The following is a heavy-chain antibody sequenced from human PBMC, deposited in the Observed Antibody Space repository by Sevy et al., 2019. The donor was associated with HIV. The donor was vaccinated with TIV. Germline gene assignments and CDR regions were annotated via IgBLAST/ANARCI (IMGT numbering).Heavy chain of an antibody. Sequence: GGSLRLSCAASGFTFSSYGMHWVRQAPGKGLEWVAVISYDGSNKYYADSVKGRFTISRDNSKNTLYLQMNSQGAEDTAVYYCAKDQGDYYDSSGYYYYGYYYGMDVWGQGTTVTVSS. D-gene: IGHD3-22*01. J-gene: IGHJ6*02. V-gene: IGHV3-30*18. CDR3: AKDQGDYYDSSGYYYYGYYYGMDV. CDR2: ISYDGSNK. CDR1: GFTFSSYG.